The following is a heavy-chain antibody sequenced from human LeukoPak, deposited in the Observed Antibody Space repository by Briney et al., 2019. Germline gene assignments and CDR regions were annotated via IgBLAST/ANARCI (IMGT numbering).Heavy chain of an antibody. D-gene: IGHD1-26*01. Sequence: GRSLRLSCAASGFTFSSYGMHWVRQAPGKGLEWVAVISYDGSNKYYADSVKGRFTISRDNSKNTLYLQMNSLRAEDTAVYYCAKGFTYSGSWGPFDYWGQGTLVTVSS. CDR3: AKGFTYSGSWGPFDY. CDR2: ISYDGSNK. CDR1: GFTFSSYG. J-gene: IGHJ4*02. V-gene: IGHV3-30*18.